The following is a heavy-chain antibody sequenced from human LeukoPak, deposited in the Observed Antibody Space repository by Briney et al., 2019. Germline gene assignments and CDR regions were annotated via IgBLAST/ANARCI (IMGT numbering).Heavy chain of an antibody. Sequence: SVKVSCKASGGTFSSYAISWVRQAPGQGLEWMGRIIPILGIANYAQKFQGRVTITADKSTSTAYMELSSLRSEDTAVYYCARGDWVTTALFDYWGQGTLVTVSS. CDR1: GGTFSSYA. D-gene: IGHD4-17*01. J-gene: IGHJ4*02. CDR3: ARGDWVTTALFDY. V-gene: IGHV1-69*04. CDR2: IIPILGIA.